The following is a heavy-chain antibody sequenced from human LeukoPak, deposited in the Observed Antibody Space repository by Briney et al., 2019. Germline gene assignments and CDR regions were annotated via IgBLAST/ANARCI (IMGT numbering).Heavy chain of an antibody. CDR3: ARDRGDGYNYYSDY. CDR2: INHSGST. CDR1: GGSFSGYY. V-gene: IGHV4-34*01. Sequence: SETLSLTCAVYGGSFSGYYWSWIRQPPGKGLEWIGEINHSGSTNYNPSLKSRVTISVDTSKNQFSLKLSSVTAADTAVYYCARDRGDGYNYYSDYWGQGTLVTVSS. D-gene: IGHD5-24*01. J-gene: IGHJ4*02.